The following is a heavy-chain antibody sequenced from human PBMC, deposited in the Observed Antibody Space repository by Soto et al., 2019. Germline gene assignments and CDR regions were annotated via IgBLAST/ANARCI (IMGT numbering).Heavy chain of an antibody. D-gene: IGHD3-10*01. CDR3: ARFGGNDHPDYIDY. V-gene: IGHV4-31*03. CDR2: IYYSGST. J-gene: IGHJ4*02. CDR1: GGSISSGGYY. Sequence: SETLSLTCTVSGGSISSGGYYWSWIRQHPGKGLEWIGYIYYSGSTYYNPSLKSRVTIPVDTSKNQFSLKLSSVTAADTAVYYCARFGGNDHPDYIDYWGQGTLVTVSS.